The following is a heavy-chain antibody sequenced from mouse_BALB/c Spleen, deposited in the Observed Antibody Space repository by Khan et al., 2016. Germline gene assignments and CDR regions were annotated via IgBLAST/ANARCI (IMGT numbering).Heavy chain of an antibody. V-gene: IGHV14-4*02. CDR2: IDPESGDT. CDR1: AFNIKDYY. CDR3: NAIYYGNYIYFDY. D-gene: IGHD2-1*01. Sequence: EVQLQQPGAELVRSGASVKLSCTASAFNIKDYYIHWVKQRPEQGLEWIGWIDPESGDTEYVPKFQGKATVTADTSSNTAYLQLSSLTSEDSAVYYCNAIYYGNYIYFDYWGQGTTLTVSS. J-gene: IGHJ2*01.